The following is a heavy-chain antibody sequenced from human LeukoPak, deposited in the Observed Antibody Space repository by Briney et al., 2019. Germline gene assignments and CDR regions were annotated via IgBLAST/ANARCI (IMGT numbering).Heavy chain of an antibody. J-gene: IGHJ6*02. CDR3: ARDRRQLGYYYGMDV. CDR2: ISSSGSTI. CDR1: GFTFSDYY. Sequence: GGSLRLSCAASGFTFSDYYMSWIRQAPGKGLEWVSYISSSGSTIYYADSVKGRFTISRDNAKNSLFLQMNSLRAEDTAVYYCARDRRQLGYYYGMDVWGQGTTVTVSS. V-gene: IGHV3-11*01. D-gene: IGHD6-13*01.